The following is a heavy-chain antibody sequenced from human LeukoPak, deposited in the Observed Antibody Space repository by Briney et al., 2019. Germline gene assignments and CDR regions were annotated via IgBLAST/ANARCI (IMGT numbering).Heavy chain of an antibody. V-gene: IGHV4-39*07. D-gene: IGHD3-9*01. Sequence: SETLSLTCTVSGGSISSSSYYWGWIRQPPGKGLEWIGQINPSRNTNYNPSLKSRVTISVDTSKKQFSLKLSSVTAADTAVYYCARGTKLRYFDWSFDFWGQGTLVTVSS. J-gene: IGHJ4*02. CDR3: ARGTKLRYFDWSFDF. CDR1: GGSISSSSYY. CDR2: INPSRNT.